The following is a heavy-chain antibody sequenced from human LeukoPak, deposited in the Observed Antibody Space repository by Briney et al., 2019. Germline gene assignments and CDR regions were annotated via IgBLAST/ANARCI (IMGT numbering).Heavy chain of an antibody. Sequence: ASVKVSCKASGYTFAKFYIHWVRQAPGQGLEWMGIINPSGGTTSYAQKFQGRVSMTGDTSTSTVYMELSSLRSEDTAVYYCARDNRGERTPGWGYGGFDIWGQGTMVSVSS. CDR2: INPSGGTT. D-gene: IGHD3-16*01. J-gene: IGHJ3*02. CDR1: GYTFAKFY. CDR3: ARDNRGERTPGWGYGGFDI. V-gene: IGHV1-46*01.